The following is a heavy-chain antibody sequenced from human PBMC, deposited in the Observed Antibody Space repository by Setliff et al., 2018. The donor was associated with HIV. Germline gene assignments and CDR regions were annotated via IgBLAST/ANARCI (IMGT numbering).Heavy chain of an antibody. CDR1: GDSITRGSYY. Sequence: SETLSLTCTVSGDSITRGSYYWSWIRQPAGKGLEWIGHIYTSGKTHYNPSLKSRVTISVDTSKNQFSLKLSSVTAADTAVYYCARGGSSSSHRYYYYYYMDVWGKGTTVTVSS. D-gene: IGHD6-6*01. CDR3: ARGGSSSSHRYYYYYYMDV. CDR2: IYTSGKT. V-gene: IGHV4-61*09. J-gene: IGHJ6*03.